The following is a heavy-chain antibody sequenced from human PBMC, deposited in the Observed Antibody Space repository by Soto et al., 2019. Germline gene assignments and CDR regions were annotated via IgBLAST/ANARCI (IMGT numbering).Heavy chain of an antibody. D-gene: IGHD2-8*01. J-gene: IGHJ3*02. CDR3: AYTRGYGVFDAFDX. V-gene: IGHV3-23*01. Sequence: PGGSLRLSFAASGFTFTTYAMNWVRQAPGKGLEWVSSISSNGGTTYYADSVRVRFTISRDNSINTLYLQMSSLITEDTAVYYCAYTRGYGVFDAFDXWGQGTRVNDS. CDR2: ISSNGGTT. CDR1: GFTFTTYA.